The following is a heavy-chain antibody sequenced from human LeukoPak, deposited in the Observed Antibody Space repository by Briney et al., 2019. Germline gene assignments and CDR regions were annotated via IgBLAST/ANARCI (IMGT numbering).Heavy chain of an antibody. CDR1: GFIFSSYS. CDR3: ARRYCSGGSCYKGIDY. J-gene: IGHJ4*02. CDR2: IWYDGSNK. Sequence: GGSLRLSCAASGFIFSSYSMNWVRQAPGKGLEWVAVIWYDGSNKYYADSVKGRFTISRDNSKNTLYLQMNSLRAEDTAVYYCARRYCSGGSCYKGIDYWGQGTLVTVSS. V-gene: IGHV3-33*08. D-gene: IGHD2-15*01.